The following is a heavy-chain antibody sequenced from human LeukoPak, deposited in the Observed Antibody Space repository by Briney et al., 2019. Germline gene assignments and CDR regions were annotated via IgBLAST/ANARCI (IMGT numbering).Heavy chain of an antibody. V-gene: IGHV4-59*01. CDR1: GGSISSYY. CDR3: AREYSSSWYNWFDP. Sequence: KPSETLSLTCTVSGGSISSYYWSWIRQPPGKGLEWIGYIYYSGSTNYNPSLKSRVTISVDTSKSQFSLKVSSVTAADTAVYYCAREYSSSWYNWFDPWGQGTLVTVSS. J-gene: IGHJ5*02. D-gene: IGHD6-13*01. CDR2: IYYSGST.